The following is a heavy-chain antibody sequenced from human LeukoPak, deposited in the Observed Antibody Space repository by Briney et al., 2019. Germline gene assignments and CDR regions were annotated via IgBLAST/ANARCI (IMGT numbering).Heavy chain of an antibody. CDR2: INPNSGGT. J-gene: IGHJ4*02. CDR3: ARVEGSYSSSWYDY. V-gene: IGHV1-2*02. D-gene: IGHD6-13*01. Sequence: GASVKVSCKASGYTFTSYYMHWVRQAPGQGLEWMGWINPNSGGTNYAQKFQGRVTMTRDTSISTAYMELSRLRSDDTAIYYCARVEGSYSSSWYDYWGQGTLVTVSS. CDR1: GYTFTSYY.